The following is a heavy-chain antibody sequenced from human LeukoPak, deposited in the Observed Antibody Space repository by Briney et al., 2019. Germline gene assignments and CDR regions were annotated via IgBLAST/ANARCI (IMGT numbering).Heavy chain of an antibody. CDR2: IWHDGSNK. D-gene: IGHD6-19*01. V-gene: IGHV3-33*08. CDR1: GFTFSSYA. CDR3: ARAGYSSVFDS. Sequence: GGSLRLSCAASGFTFSSYAVHWVRQAPGKGLEWVAVIWHDGSNKYYADSVKGRFTISRDNSKNTLYLQMNSLRAEDTAVYYCARAGYSSVFDSWGQGTLVTVSS. J-gene: IGHJ5*01.